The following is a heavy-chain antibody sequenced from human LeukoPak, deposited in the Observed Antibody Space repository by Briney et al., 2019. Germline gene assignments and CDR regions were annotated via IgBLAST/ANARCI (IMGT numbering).Heavy chain of an antibody. J-gene: IGHJ6*03. Sequence: GGSLRLSCAASGFTFSSYAMHWVRQAPGKGLEYVSAISSNGGSTYYANSVKGRFTISRDNSKNTLYLQMGSLRAEDMAVYYCAGDGCSGGSCNYYYYYMDVWGKGTTVTISS. CDR3: AGDGCSGGSCNYYYYYMDV. CDR1: GFTFSSYA. CDR2: ISSNGGST. V-gene: IGHV3-64*01. D-gene: IGHD2-15*01.